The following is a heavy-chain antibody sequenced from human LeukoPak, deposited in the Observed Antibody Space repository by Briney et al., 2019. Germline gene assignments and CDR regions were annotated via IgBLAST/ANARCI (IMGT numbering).Heavy chain of an antibody. D-gene: IGHD1-1*01. J-gene: IGHJ4*02. CDR2: INNDGSTT. V-gene: IGHV3-74*01. CDR1: GFTFSSYW. CDR3: TRDTRGTIGTTTLDY. Sequence: GGSLRLSCVASGFTFSSYWMHWVRQAPGKGLVWVSRINNDGSTTTYADSVKGRFTISRDNAKNTLYLQMNSLRAEDTAVYYCTRDTRGTIGTTTLDYWGQGTLVAVSS.